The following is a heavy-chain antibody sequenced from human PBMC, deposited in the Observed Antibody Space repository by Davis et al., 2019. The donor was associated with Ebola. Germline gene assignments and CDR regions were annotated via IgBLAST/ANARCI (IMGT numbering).Heavy chain of an antibody. CDR1: GYTFTGYY. CDR2: INSKSGST. CDR3: TREGGSGWCFGD. Sequence: AASVKVSCKASGYTFTGYYIHWVRQAPGQGLEWMGIINSKSGSTTYAQRFQGRVTMTRDTSTSTLYMELSSLRSEDTAVYYCTREGGSGWCFGDWGQGTRVTVSS. D-gene: IGHD6-19*01. V-gene: IGHV1-46*03. J-gene: IGHJ4*02.